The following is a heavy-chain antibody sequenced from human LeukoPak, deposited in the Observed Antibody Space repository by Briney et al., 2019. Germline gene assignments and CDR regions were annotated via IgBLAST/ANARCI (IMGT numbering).Heavy chain of an antibody. D-gene: IGHD3-16*01. CDR2: IYTSGST. V-gene: IGHV4-4*07. Sequence: PSETLSLTCTVSGGSISSYYWSWIRQPAGKGLEWIGRIYTSGSTNYNPALKSRVTMSVDTSKNQFSLKLSSVTAADTAVYYCARGLDDYVWGSYRNYYYYMDVWGKGTTVTVSS. J-gene: IGHJ6*03. CDR3: ARGLDDYVWGSYRNYYYYMDV. CDR1: GGSISSYY.